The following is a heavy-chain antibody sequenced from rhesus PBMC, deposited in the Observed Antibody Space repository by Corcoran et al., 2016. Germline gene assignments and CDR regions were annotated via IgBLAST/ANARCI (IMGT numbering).Heavy chain of an antibody. Sequence: QVQLQESGPGVVKPSETLSLTCAVSGGSISDSYRWSWIRQPPGKGLEWIGYIYVSSTSTNYNPSLKSRVNISKDASKNQFSFKLSSVTAADTAVYYCARGGIGGSYYYFDYWGQGVLVTVSS. V-gene: IGHV4S10*01. CDR1: GGSISDSYR. CDR2: IYVSSTST. D-gene: IGHD3-16*01. CDR3: ARGGIGGSYYYFDY. J-gene: IGHJ4*01.